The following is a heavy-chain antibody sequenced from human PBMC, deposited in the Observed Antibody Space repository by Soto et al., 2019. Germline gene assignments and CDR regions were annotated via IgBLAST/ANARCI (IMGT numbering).Heavy chain of an antibody. D-gene: IGHD6-19*01. Sequence: VSVKVSCNVSGYTLSELSMHLVRQAPGKGLEWMGGINPDFGETIYAQKFQGRVTMTADESTNTAYMELSSLRSEDTAVYYCARDPGAPYSSGWNFDSWGQGTLVTVSS. V-gene: IGHV1-24*01. CDR2: INPDFGET. J-gene: IGHJ4*02. CDR3: ARDPGAPYSSGWNFDS. CDR1: GYTLSELS.